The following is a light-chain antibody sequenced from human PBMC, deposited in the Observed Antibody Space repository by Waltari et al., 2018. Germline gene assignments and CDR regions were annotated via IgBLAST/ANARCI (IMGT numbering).Light chain of an antibody. CDR3: QSYDSSIPVV. Sequence: NFMLTQPHSVSESPGKTVTISCTGSSGSIASNHVQWYQQRPGSAPTTVIYEDNQRPSGVPDRFSGSIDSSSNSASLTISGLKTEDEADYYCQSYDSSIPVVFGGGTKLTVL. CDR1: SGSIASNH. CDR2: EDN. V-gene: IGLV6-57*02. J-gene: IGLJ2*01.